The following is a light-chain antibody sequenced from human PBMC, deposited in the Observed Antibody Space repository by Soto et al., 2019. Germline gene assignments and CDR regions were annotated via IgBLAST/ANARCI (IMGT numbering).Light chain of an antibody. CDR3: SSYTSSSPYV. J-gene: IGLJ1*01. Sequence: QSALAQPASVSGSPGQTITISCTGTSSDDGGYNYVSWYQQHPGKAPKLMIYEVSYRPSGVSNRFSGSKSGNTASLTISGLQAEDEADYYCSSYTSSSPYVFGTGTKVTVL. CDR2: EVS. CDR1: SSDDGGYNY. V-gene: IGLV2-14*01.